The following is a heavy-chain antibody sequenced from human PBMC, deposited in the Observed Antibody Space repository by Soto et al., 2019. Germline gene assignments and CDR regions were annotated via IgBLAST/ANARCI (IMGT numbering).Heavy chain of an antibody. CDR2: INAGNGNT. D-gene: IGHD3-22*01. Sequence: VASVKVSCKASGYTFTSYAMHWVRQAPGQRLEWMGWINAGNGNTKYSQKLQGRATITRDTSASTAYMELSSLRSEDTAVYYCARPGGFYYDSSRWYFPHWGQGTLVTVSS. J-gene: IGHJ1*01. V-gene: IGHV1-3*01. CDR1: GYTFTSYA. CDR3: ARPGGFYYDSSRWYFPH.